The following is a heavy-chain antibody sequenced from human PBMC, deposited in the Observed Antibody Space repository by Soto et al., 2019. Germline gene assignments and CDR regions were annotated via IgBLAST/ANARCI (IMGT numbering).Heavy chain of an antibody. Sequence: TSETLSLTCTVSGGSVSSGSYYWSWIRQPPGKGLEWIGYIYYSGSTNYNPSLKSRVTISVDTSKNQFSLKLSSVTAADTAVYYCARASGEDYYDSSGYYDYWGQGTLVTVSS. D-gene: IGHD3-22*01. CDR1: GGSVSSGSYY. J-gene: IGHJ4*02. CDR2: IYYSGST. V-gene: IGHV4-61*01. CDR3: ARASGEDYYDSSGYYDY.